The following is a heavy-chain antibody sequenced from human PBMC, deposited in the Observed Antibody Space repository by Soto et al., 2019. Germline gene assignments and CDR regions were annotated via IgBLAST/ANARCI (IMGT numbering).Heavy chain of an antibody. D-gene: IGHD3-10*01. V-gene: IGHV3-53*01. CDR3: ARDRVGDGAYDLDY. CDR2: TLTTGVT. CDR1: GLGGDK. J-gene: IGHJ4*02. Sequence: EVQLVESGGGLIQPGESLTVSCAASGLGGDKLSWVRQVPGKGLEWVALTLTTGVTMYADSVKGRFTVSRDTSKTTQYLHMNSLRVEDTAVYYCARDRVGDGAYDLDYWGQGTLVTVSS.